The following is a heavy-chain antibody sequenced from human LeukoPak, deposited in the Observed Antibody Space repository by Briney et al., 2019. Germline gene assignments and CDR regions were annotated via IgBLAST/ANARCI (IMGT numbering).Heavy chain of an antibody. V-gene: IGHV3-30-3*01. D-gene: IGHD2-2*01. CDR3: AKPPVDTVPIDY. Sequence: QSGGSLRLSCAASGFTFSSYAMHWVRQAPGKGLEWVAVISYDGSNKYYADSVKGRFTISRDNSKNTLYLQMNSLRAEDTAVYYCAKPPVDTVPIDYWGQGTLVTVSS. J-gene: IGHJ4*02. CDR2: ISYDGSNK. CDR1: GFTFSSYA.